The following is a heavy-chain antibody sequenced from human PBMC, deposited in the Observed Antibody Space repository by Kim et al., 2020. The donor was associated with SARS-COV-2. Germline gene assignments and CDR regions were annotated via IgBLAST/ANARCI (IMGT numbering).Heavy chain of an antibody. D-gene: IGHD1-26*01. CDR3: AGRLDY. CDR2: NSTI. V-gene: IGHV3-48*01. J-gene: IGHJ4*02. Sequence: NSTITTRDHVKGRFTISGENAKNSLYLQMNSLRAEDTAVYYCAGRLDYWGQGTLVTVSS.